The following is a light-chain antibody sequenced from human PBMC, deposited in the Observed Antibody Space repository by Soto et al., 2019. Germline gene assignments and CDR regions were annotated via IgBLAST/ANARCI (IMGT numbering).Light chain of an antibody. CDR2: GAS. Sequence: EIVLTQSPGTLSLSPGDRATLSCRASQSVSTSYLAWYQQKFGQAPGLLIYGASSRATGIPDRFSGSGSGTDFTLTISRLEPEDFAVYYCQQYGSSSWTFGQGNKGELK. CDR1: QSVSTSY. V-gene: IGKV3-20*01. J-gene: IGKJ1*01. CDR3: QQYGSSSWT.